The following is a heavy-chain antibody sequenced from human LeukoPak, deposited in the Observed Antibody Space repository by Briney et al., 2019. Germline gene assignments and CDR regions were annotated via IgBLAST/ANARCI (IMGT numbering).Heavy chain of an antibody. J-gene: IGHJ4*02. CDR3: ARGDDSSGCFPY. V-gene: IGHV3-48*03. Sequence: GGSLRLSCAASGFTSSSYEMNWVRQAPGKGLEWVSYISSSGITIYYADSVKGRFTVSRDNAKNSLYLQMNSLRAEDTAVYYCARGDDSSGCFPYWGQGTLVTVSS. CDR2: ISSSGITI. D-gene: IGHD3-22*01. CDR1: GFTSSSYE.